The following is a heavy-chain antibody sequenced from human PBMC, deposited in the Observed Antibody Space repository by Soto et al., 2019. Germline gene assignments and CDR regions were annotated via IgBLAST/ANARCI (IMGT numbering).Heavy chain of an antibody. Sequence: EVQLVESGGGLVQPGGSLRLSCAASGFTFSDNYMDWVRPAPGKGLEWVGRSKNKADSYTTEYAASVKGRFTISRDGSKNSLFLQMNSLKTEDTAVYYCTVWGSGNDFGAAWGQVILVTVSS. CDR2: SKNKADSYTT. V-gene: IGHV3-72*01. J-gene: IGHJ4*02. D-gene: IGHD3-10*01. CDR3: TVWGSGNDFGAA. CDR1: GFTFSDNY.